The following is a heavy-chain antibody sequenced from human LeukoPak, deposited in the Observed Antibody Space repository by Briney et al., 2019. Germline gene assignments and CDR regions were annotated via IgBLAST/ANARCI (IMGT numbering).Heavy chain of an antibody. CDR2: IYYSGST. V-gene: IGHV4-61*01. Sequence: PSQTLSLTCTVSGGSISSGSYYWSWIRQPPGKGLEWIGYIYYSGSTNYNPSLKSRVTISVDTSKNQFSLKLTSVTAADTAVYYCARGETRWSSPTSSWGQGTLVTVSS. D-gene: IGHD5-24*01. CDR1: GGSISSGSYY. CDR3: ARGETRWSSPTSS. J-gene: IGHJ4*02.